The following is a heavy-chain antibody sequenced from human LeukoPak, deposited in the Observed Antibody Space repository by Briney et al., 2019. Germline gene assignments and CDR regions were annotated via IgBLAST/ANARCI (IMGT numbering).Heavy chain of an antibody. CDR2: INHSGST. CDR1: GGSFSGYY. D-gene: IGHD3-22*01. V-gene: IGHV4-34*01. J-gene: IGHJ3*02. Sequence: TSETLSLTCAVYGGSFSGYYWSWIRQPPGKGLEWIGEINHSGSTNYNPSLKSRVTISVDTSKNQFSLKLSSVTAADTAVYYCARSDNYYYDSSGYTQWDDAFDIWGQGTMVTVSS. CDR3: ARSDNYYYDSSGYTQWDDAFDI.